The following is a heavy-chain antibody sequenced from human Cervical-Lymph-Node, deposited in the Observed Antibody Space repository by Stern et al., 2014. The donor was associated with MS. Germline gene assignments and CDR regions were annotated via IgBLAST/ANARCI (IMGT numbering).Heavy chain of an antibody. CDR2: IIPMFRTA. CDR3: VTLGYSYGHYFDS. CDR1: GGTFNSYP. D-gene: IGHD5-18*01. V-gene: IGHV1-69*01. Sequence: QVQLVQSGSEVKKPGSSVKVSCKVSGGTFNSYPITWVRQAPGHGLAWLGGIIPMFRTANYAQVLQGRMTITADESTTTAYLELNTPRSEDTALYYCVTLGYSYGHYFDSWGQGTLVLVSS. J-gene: IGHJ4*02.